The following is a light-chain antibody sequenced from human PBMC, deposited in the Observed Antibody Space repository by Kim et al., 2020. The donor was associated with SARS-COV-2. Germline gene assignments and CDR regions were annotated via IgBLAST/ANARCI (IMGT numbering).Light chain of an antibody. CDR1: SLRSYY. J-gene: IGLJ2*01. CDR2: GKN. V-gene: IGLV3-19*01. CDR3: SSRDSNDNVI. Sequence: VALGQTGRITCQGDSLRSYYATWYQQKPGQAPILVIYGKNNRPSGIPDRFSGSSSGNTASLTITGTQAGDEADYYCSSRDSNDNVIFGGGTQLTVL.